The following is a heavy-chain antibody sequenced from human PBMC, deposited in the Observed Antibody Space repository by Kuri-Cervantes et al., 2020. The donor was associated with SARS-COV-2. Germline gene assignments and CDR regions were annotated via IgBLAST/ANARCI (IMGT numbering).Heavy chain of an antibody. CDR2: IYYSGST. V-gene: IGHV4-39*01. CDR1: GGSIGSSSYY. J-gene: IGHJ3*02. Sequence: GSLRLSCTVSGGSIGSSSYYWGWIRQPPGKGLEWIGSIYYSGSTYYNPSLKSRVTISVDTSKNQFSLKLSSVTAADTAVYYCATPARPGAFDAFDIWGQGTMVTVSS. CDR3: ATPARPGAFDAFDI. D-gene: IGHD6-6*01.